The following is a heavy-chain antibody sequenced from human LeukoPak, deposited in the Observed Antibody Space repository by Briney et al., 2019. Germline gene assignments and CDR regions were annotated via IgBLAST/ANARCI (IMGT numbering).Heavy chain of an antibody. Sequence: SETLSLTCTVSGGSVSSGSYYWSWIRQPPGKGLEWIGYIYYSGSTNYNPSLKSRVTISVDTSKNQFSLKLSSVTAADTAVYYCARAPSAYYYDSSGYDYWGQGTLVTVSS. D-gene: IGHD3-22*01. CDR1: GGSVSSGSYY. CDR2: IYYSGST. CDR3: ARAPSAYYYDSSGYDY. J-gene: IGHJ4*02. V-gene: IGHV4-61*01.